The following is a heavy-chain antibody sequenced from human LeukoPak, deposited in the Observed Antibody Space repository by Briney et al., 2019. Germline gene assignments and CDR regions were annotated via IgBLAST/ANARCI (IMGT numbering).Heavy chain of an antibody. D-gene: IGHD6-19*01. Sequence: SETLSLTCTVSGGSISSSSYYWGWIRQPPGKGLEWIGSIYYSGSTYYNPSLKSRVTISVDTSKNQFSLKLSSVTAADTAVYYCARDRNIAVANSEWFDPWGQGTLVTVSS. CDR3: ARDRNIAVANSEWFDP. CDR2: IYYSGST. V-gene: IGHV4-39*07. CDR1: GGSISSSSYY. J-gene: IGHJ5*02.